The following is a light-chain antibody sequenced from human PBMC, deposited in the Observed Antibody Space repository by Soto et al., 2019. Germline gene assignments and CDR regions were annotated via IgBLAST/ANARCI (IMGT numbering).Light chain of an antibody. Sequence: EIVMTQSPVTLSVSPGESATLSCRASQSVSSKVAWYQQKSGQAPRLLIYSASTRATGIPARFSGSGSGTEFTLTISSLQSEDVAVYYCKQYNNGWLNCGTGTKVDIK. J-gene: IGKJ4*01. CDR1: QSVSSK. CDR2: SAS. V-gene: IGKV3D-15*01. CDR3: KQYNNGWLN.